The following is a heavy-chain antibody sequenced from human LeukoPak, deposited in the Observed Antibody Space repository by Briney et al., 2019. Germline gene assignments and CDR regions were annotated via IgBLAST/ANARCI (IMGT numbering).Heavy chain of an antibody. CDR2: VYSGGIT. CDR3: ARELRYFDWLFAPFDY. D-gene: IGHD3-9*01. Sequence: GGSLRLSCAASGFTVSSSYMTWVRQAPGKGLEWVSVVYSGGITYYADSVKGRFIISGDNSKNTLYLQMNSLRAEDTAVYYCARELRYFDWLFAPFDYWGQGTLVTVSS. V-gene: IGHV3-66*01. CDR1: GFTVSSSY. J-gene: IGHJ4*02.